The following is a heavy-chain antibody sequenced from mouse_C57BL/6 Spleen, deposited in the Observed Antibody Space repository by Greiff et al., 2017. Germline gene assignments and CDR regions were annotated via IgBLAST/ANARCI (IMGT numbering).Heavy chain of an antibody. D-gene: IGHD2-1*01. CDR1: GFTFSDYG. CDR3: ARGHYGNYEEWFAY. Sequence: EVQVVESGGGLVKPGGSLKLSCAASGFTFSDYGMHWVRQAPEKGLEGVAYISSGSSTIYYADTVKGRFTISRDNAKNTLFLQMTSLRSEDTAMYYCARGHYGNYEEWFAYWGQGTLVTVSA. J-gene: IGHJ3*01. CDR2: ISSGSSTI. V-gene: IGHV5-17*01.